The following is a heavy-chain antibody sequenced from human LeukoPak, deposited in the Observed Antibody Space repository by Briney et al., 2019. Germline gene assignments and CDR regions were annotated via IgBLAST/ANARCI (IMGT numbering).Heavy chain of an antibody. J-gene: IGHJ4*02. CDR3: ARSPRYFDWYFDY. Sequence: PGRSLRLSCAASGFTFSSYAMHWLRQAPGKGLEGVAVISYDGSNKYYADSVKGRFTISRDNSKNTLYLQMNSLRAEDTAVYYCARSPRYFDWYFDYWGQGTLVTVSS. CDR1: GFTFSSYA. CDR2: ISYDGSNK. D-gene: IGHD3-9*01. V-gene: IGHV3-30*04.